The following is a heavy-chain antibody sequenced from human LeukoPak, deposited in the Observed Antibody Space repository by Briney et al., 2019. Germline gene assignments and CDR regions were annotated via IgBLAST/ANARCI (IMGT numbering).Heavy chain of an antibody. D-gene: IGHD2-15*01. Sequence: GASVKVSCKASGYTFTSYGISWVRQAPGQGLEWMGWISAYNGNTNYAQKLQGRVTMTTDTSTSTAYMELRSLRSDDTAVYYCAREGDRSGYCSGGSCYSDWFDPWGQGTLVTVSS. CDR2: ISAYNGNT. J-gene: IGHJ5*02. V-gene: IGHV1-18*01. CDR1: GYTFTSYG. CDR3: AREGDRSGYCSGGSCYSDWFDP.